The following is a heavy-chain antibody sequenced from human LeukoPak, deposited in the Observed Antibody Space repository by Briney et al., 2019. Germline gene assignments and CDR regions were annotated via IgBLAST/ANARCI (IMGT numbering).Heavy chain of an antibody. D-gene: IGHD3-10*01. J-gene: IGHJ4*02. CDR2: ISAYNGNT. CDR3: AKDMWRVRGVSDY. V-gene: IGHV1-18*01. CDR1: GYTFTSSD. Sequence: ASVKVSCKTSGYTFTSSDISWVRQAPGQGLEWMGWISAYNGNTDYAQKLQGRVTMTTDTSTSTAYMELRSLRSDDTAVYYWAKDMWRVRGVSDYWGEGTLVTVCS.